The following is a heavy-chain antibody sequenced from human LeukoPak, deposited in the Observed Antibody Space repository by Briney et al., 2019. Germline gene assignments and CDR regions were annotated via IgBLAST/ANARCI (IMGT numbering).Heavy chain of an antibody. CDR2: INPNSGGT. V-gene: IGHV1-2*02. Sequence: ASVKVSCKASGGTFSSYAISWVRQAPGQGLEWMGWINPNSGGTNYAQKFQGRVTMTRDTSISTAYMELSRLRSDDTAVYYCASMGIVVVPEGRYYYMDVWGKGTTVTVSS. CDR1: GGTFSSYA. J-gene: IGHJ6*03. D-gene: IGHD2-2*01. CDR3: ASMGIVVVPEGRYYYMDV.